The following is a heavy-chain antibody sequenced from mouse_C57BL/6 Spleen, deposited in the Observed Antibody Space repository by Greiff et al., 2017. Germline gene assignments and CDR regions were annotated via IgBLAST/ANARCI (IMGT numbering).Heavy chain of an antibody. D-gene: IGHD4-1*01. Sequence: DVQLVESGGGLVQPKGSLKLSCAASGFSFNTYAMNWVRQAPGKGLEWVARIRSKSNNYATYYADSVKDRFTISRDDSESMLYLQMNNLKTEDTAMYYCVSQDWGFDYWGQGTTLTVSS. J-gene: IGHJ2*01. CDR1: GFSFNTYA. CDR3: VSQDWGFDY. CDR2: IRSKSNNYAT. V-gene: IGHV10-1*01.